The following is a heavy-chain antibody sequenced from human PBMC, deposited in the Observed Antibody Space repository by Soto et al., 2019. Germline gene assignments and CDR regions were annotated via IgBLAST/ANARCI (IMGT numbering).Heavy chain of an antibody. V-gene: IGHV3-7*01. D-gene: IGHD3-16*01. CDR3: AREVGGSRGGYFYYGMHV. CDR1: GFTFRSYW. Sequence: GGSLRLSCAASGFTFRSYWMSWVRQAPGKGLEWVANIKQDESEKYYVDSVKGRFTISRDNAKNSVYLQLNSLRAEDTAVYYCAREVGGSRGGYFYYGMHVWGQGTTVTVS. J-gene: IGHJ6*02. CDR2: IKQDESEK.